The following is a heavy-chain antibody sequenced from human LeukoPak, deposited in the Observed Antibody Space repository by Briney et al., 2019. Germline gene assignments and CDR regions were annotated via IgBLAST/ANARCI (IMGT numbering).Heavy chain of an antibody. Sequence: GGSLRLSCAACEFTFDDYAMHWVRQAPGKGLEWVSGISWNSGNIGYADSVKGRFTISRDNAKNSLYLQMNSLRAEDTALYYCAKDAYSSNWYYFDYWGQGTLVTVSS. CDR2: ISWNSGNI. CDR1: EFTFDDYA. D-gene: IGHD6-13*01. CDR3: AKDAYSSNWYYFDY. J-gene: IGHJ4*02. V-gene: IGHV3-9*01.